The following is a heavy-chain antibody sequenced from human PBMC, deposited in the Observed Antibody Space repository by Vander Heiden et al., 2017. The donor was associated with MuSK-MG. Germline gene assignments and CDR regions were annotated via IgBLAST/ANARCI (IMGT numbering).Heavy chain of an antibody. J-gene: IGHJ4*02. D-gene: IGHD3-16*02. CDR1: GYTLTELS. CDR2: FDPEDGET. Sequence: QVQLVQSGAEVKKPGASVKVSCKVSGYTLTELSMHWVRQAPGKGLEWMGGFDPEDGETIYAQKFQGRVTMTEDTSTDTAYMELSSLRSEDTDVYYCATDLITFGGVIAPLAYWGQGTLVTVAS. CDR3: ATDLITFGGVIAPLAY. V-gene: IGHV1-24*01.